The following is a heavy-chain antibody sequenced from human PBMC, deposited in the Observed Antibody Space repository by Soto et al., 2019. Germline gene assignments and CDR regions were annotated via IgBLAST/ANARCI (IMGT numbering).Heavy chain of an antibody. D-gene: IGHD4-17*01. V-gene: IGHV3-48*01. CDR1: GFTFSSYS. J-gene: IGHJ4*02. Sequence: PGGSLRLSCAASGFTFSSYSMNWVRQAPGKGLEWVSYISSSSSTIYYADSVKGRFTISRDNAKNSLYLQMNSLRAEDTAVYYSARDSLATVTTFDYWGQGTLVTVSS. CDR3: ARDSLATVTTFDY. CDR2: ISSSSSTI.